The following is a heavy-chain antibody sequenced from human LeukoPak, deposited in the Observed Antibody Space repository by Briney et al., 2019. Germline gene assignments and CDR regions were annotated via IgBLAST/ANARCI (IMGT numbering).Heavy chain of an antibody. Sequence: GGSLRLSCAASGFTFSSYAMSWVRQAPGKGREWVSAISGSGGRTNYADSVKGRFTISRDNSKYKLYLQMNSLRAEDTAVYYCAKGIYSSGWSYFDYWGHGTLVTVSS. CDR2: ISGSGGRT. CDR3: AKGIYSSGWSYFDY. V-gene: IGHV3-23*01. D-gene: IGHD6-19*01. J-gene: IGHJ4*01. CDR1: GFTFSSYA.